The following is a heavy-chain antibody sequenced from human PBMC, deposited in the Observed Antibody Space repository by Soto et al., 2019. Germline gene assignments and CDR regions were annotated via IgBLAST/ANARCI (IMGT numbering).Heavy chain of an antibody. CDR1: GYTFTSYA. D-gene: IGHD6-13*01. J-gene: IGHJ4*02. CDR3: AIECSSSWSCKAY. CDR2: INAGNGNT. Sequence: ASVKVSCKASGYTFTSYAMHWVRQAPGQRLEWMGWINAGNGNTKYSQKFQGRVTITRDTSASTAYMELSSLRSEDTAVYYCAIECSSSWSCKAYWGQGTLVTVSS. V-gene: IGHV1-3*01.